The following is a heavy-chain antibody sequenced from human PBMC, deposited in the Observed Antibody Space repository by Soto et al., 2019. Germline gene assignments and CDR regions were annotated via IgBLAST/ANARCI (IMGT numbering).Heavy chain of an antibody. CDR2: IYYSGST. CDR1: GGSISSYY. J-gene: IGHJ3*02. CDR3: AGRKNSGAFDI. V-gene: IGHV4-59*01. D-gene: IGHD3-10*01. Sequence: SETLSLTCTVSGGSISSYYWSWIRQPPGKGLEWIGYIYYSGSTNYNPSLKSRVTISVDTSKNQFSLKLSSVTAADTAVYYCAGRKNSGAFDIWGQGTMVTVSS.